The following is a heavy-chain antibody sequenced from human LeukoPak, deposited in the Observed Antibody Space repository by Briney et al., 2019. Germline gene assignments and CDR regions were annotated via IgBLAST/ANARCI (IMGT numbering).Heavy chain of an antibody. Sequence: ASVKVSCKASGYTFTSYGISWVRQAPGQGLEWMGWISAYNGNTNYAQKLQGRVTMTTDTSTSTAYMELRSLRSDDTAVYYYARDHLHYCSSTSCYRDRFDPWGQGTLVTVSS. CDR1: GYTFTSYG. V-gene: IGHV1-18*01. CDR2: ISAYNGNT. CDR3: ARDHLHYCSSTSCYRDRFDP. D-gene: IGHD2-2*02. J-gene: IGHJ5*02.